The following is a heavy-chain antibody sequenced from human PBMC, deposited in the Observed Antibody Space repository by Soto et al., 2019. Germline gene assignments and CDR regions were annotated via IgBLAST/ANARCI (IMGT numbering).Heavy chain of an antibody. CDR2: IYHSGST. CDR3: ARQRVVGATSSMDV. V-gene: IGHV4-30-2*03. Sequence: TLSLTCAVSCGSISSGGYSWSWLRQPPGKGLEWIGYIYHSGSTNYNPSLTSRVTISVDTSKNQFSLKLSSVTAADTAVYYCARQRVVGATSSMDVWGQGTTVTVSS. CDR1: CGSISSGGYS. J-gene: IGHJ6*02. D-gene: IGHD1-26*01.